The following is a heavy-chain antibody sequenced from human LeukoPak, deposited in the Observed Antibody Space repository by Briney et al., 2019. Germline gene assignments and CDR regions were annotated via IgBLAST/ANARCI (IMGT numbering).Heavy chain of an antibody. J-gene: IGHJ4*02. D-gene: IGHD3-3*01. CDR1: LGSTTSNF. CDR3: ARAILGGFNPGAY. V-gene: IGHV4-4*02. CDR2: IHRCERP. Sequence: PSEALSLTCTVSLGSTTSNFWSWVRQPPGKGLEWIGGIHRCERPINNPSLQNRVTISIDRSRNQIVLELSSVTAADTAVYYWARAILGGFNPGAYWGQGSLVTVS.